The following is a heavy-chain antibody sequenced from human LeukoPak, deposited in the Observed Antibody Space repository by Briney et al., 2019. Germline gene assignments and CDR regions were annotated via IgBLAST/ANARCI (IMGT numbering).Heavy chain of an antibody. D-gene: IGHD2-15*01. CDR2: LYSGGST. Sequence: GGSLRPSWAASGFTVSSKYMNWVRQAPGKGLEWVSVLYSGGSTYYADSVKGRFTISRDNSKNTLHLQMNSLRAEDTAVYYCARARVEAPGLPDYWGQGALVIVSS. CDR1: GFTVSSKY. CDR3: ARARVEAPGLPDY. V-gene: IGHV3-53*01. J-gene: IGHJ4*02.